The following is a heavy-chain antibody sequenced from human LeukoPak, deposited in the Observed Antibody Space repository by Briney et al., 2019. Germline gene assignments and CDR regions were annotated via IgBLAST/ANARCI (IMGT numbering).Heavy chain of an antibody. CDR2: LRGGGINT. CDR3: AKENTGSYPSYWDS. Sequence: GGPLSLSVQTSGFHFSSYAMTWVRQAPGKGLEWFSALRGGGINTYYAESVQGRFTISRDNSKNTLFLVMNNLRDDDSAIYYCAKENTGSYPSYWDSWGQGTPVTVSS. D-gene: IGHD1-26*01. J-gene: IGHJ4*02. CDR1: GFHFSSYA. V-gene: IGHV3-23*01.